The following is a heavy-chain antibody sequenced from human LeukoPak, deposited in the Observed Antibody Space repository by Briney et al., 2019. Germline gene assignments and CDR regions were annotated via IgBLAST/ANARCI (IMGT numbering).Heavy chain of an antibody. CDR3: TIGAYYYGSDSYRGYYFDY. J-gene: IGHJ4*02. CDR2: LKSKTHDETT. Sequence: GGSLRLSCAASGFTFTNAWMTWVRQAPGKGLEWVGRLKSKTHDETTDYAAPVKGRFTISRDDSKNTVYLQMNGLKTEDTAVYYCTIGAYYYGSDSYRGYYFDYWGQGTLVTVSS. V-gene: IGHV3-15*01. D-gene: IGHD3-10*01. CDR1: GFTFTNAW.